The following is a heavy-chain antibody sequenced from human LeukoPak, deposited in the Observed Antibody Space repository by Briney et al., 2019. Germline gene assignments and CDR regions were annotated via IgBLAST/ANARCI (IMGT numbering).Heavy chain of an antibody. J-gene: IGHJ4*02. V-gene: IGHV3-30*03. CDR2: ISYDGSNK. CDR1: GFTFSSYA. D-gene: IGHD1-26*01. Sequence: GGSLRLSCAASGFTFSSYAMDWVRQVPGKGLEWVAFISYDGSNKYYADSVRGRFTISRDNSKNTLYLQMNSLRTEDTAVYYCARDPWGSDTNYYPPDYWGQGTLVTVSS. CDR3: ARDPWGSDTNYYPPDY.